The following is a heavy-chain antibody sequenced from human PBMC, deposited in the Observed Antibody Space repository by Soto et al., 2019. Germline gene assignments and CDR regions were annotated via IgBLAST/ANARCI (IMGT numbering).Heavy chain of an antibody. D-gene: IGHD2-21*02. CDR2: IRQDGSEE. J-gene: IGHJ6*02. CDR3: AREETAWPLAYGLDV. CDR1: GFTFSNYW. V-gene: IGHV3-7*01. Sequence: GGSLRLSCTASGFTFSNYWMSWVRQAPGKGLEWVANIRQDGSEEYYADSVKGRFTISRDNAKNSVSLQMNSLRAEDTAVYYCAREETAWPLAYGLDVWGQGTTVTVSS.